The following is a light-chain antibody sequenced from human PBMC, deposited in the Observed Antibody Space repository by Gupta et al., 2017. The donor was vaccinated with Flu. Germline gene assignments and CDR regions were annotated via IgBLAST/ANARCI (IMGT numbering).Light chain of an antibody. J-gene: IGLJ1*01. CDR3: QSYDITLGAQEV. V-gene: IGLV1-40*01. CDR1: TSNIGAGFD. CDR2: NNN. Sequence: QSVLTQPPSVSGAPGQRVTISCAGSTSNIGAGFDVHWYQHHPGTAPKLLIYNNNIRPSGVPDRFSGSKSGPSASLAITGLQAEDEADYYCQSYDITLGAQEVFGTGTRVTVL.